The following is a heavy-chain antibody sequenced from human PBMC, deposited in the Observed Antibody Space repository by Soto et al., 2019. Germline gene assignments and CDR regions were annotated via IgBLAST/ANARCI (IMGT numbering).Heavy chain of an antibody. CDR1: GFTFSSYD. Sequence: GGSLRLSCAASGFTFSSYDMHWVRQATGKGLEWVSAIGTAGDTYYPGSVKGRFTISRENAKNSLYLQMNSLRAEDTAVYYCARDLTVVPHYYGMDVWGQGTTVTVSS. J-gene: IGHJ6*02. V-gene: IGHV3-13*01. D-gene: IGHD2-2*01. CDR3: ARDLTVVPHYYGMDV. CDR2: IGTAGDT.